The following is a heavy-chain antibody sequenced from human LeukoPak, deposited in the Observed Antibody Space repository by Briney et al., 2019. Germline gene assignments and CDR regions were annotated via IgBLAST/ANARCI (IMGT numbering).Heavy chain of an antibody. CDR1: GFTFSSYA. J-gene: IGHJ4*02. Sequence: GGSLRLSCAASGFTFSSYAMSWVRQAPGKGLEWVSTIIGTGGSTHYADSVKGRFTISRDNSKNTLYLQMNSLRAEDTAVYYCAKDGGWNDRYYFDYWGQGTLVTVSS. V-gene: IGHV3-23*01. D-gene: IGHD1-1*01. CDR3: AKDGGWNDRYYFDY. CDR2: IIGTGGST.